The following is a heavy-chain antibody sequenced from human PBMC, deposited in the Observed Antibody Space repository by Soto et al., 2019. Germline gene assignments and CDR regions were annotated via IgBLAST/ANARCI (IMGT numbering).Heavy chain of an antibody. CDR3: ARDFSDPLGVYSRRFDH. D-gene: IGHD2-21*01. CDR2: VWYDGNHR. CDR1: GFSFNNFG. J-gene: IGHJ4*02. V-gene: IGHV3-33*01. Sequence: PGGSLRLSCAASGFSFNNFGIHWVRQAPGKGLEWVAIVWYDGNHRFYADSVKGRFSISRDSSNNTVYLQMNSLRVEDTALYYCARDFSDPLGVYSRRFDHWAQRAQFTVS.